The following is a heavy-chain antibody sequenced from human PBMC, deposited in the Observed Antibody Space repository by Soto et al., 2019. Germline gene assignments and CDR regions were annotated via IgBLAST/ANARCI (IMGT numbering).Heavy chain of an antibody. D-gene: IGHD3-22*01. J-gene: IGHJ5*02. Sequence: GASVKVSCKASGGTFSSYAISWVRQAPGQGLEWMGGIIPIFGTANYAQKFQGRVTITADKSTSTAYMELSSLRSEDTAVYYCARDNYYDSSGYYLVWFDPLGQGPLVTV. V-gene: IGHV1-69*06. CDR1: GGTFSSYA. CDR2: IIPIFGTA. CDR3: ARDNYYDSSGYYLVWFDP.